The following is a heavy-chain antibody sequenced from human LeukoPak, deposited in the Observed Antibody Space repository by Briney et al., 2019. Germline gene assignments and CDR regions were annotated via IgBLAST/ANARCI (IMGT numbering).Heavy chain of an antibody. J-gene: IGHJ4*02. CDR1: EFTFSSYA. D-gene: IGHD5-12*01. Sequence: GGSLRLSCSASEFTFSSYAMTWVRQAPGKGLEWVSGISGSGDSTYYADSVKGRFTISRDNSKNTLYLQMSSLRADDTPVYYCARVRGYNSGFDYWGQGTLVTVSS. CDR3: ARVRGYNSGFDY. CDR2: ISGSGDST. V-gene: IGHV3-23*01.